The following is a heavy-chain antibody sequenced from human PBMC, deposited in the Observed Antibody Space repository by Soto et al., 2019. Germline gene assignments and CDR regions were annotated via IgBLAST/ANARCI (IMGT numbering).Heavy chain of an antibody. CDR3: AKRPLTAAGFDY. CDR2: ITGSGGGT. CDR1: GFTFSNYA. V-gene: IGHV3-23*01. J-gene: IGHJ4*02. Sequence: EVQLLESGGGLVQPGGSLRLSCAASGFTFSNYAMTWVRLAPGKGLEWVSVITGSGGGTYFVDSVKGRFTISRDTSKNTVYLQMNSLRAEDTAVYYCAKRPLTAAGFDYWGQGTLVTVSS. D-gene: IGHD6-13*01.